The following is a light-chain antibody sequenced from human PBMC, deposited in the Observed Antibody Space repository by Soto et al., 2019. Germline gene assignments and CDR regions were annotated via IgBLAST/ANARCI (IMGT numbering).Light chain of an antibody. CDR2: AAS. V-gene: IGKV1-39*01. CDR1: QSISSY. CDR3: QQSYSTPGHT. J-gene: IGKJ3*01. Sequence: DIQMTQSPSSLSASVGDRVTITCRASQSISSYLNWYQQKPGKAPKLLIYAASSLQSGVPSRFSGSGSGTDFTLTISRLQPEDFATYYCQQSYSTPGHTFGPGTKVDIK.